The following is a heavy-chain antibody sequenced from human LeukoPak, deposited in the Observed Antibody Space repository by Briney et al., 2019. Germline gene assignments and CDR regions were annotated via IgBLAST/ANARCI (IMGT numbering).Heavy chain of an antibody. V-gene: IGHV3-30*19. Sequence: GRSLRLSCAASGFTFSSYGMHWVRQAPGKGLEWVAVVSFDGGTEYYAESVKGRLTVSRDNSKNTLYLQINSLRPEDTGVYYCARTGSRDHNWFDPWGQGTLVTVSS. CDR1: GFTFSSYG. D-gene: IGHD3-10*01. CDR2: VSFDGGTE. CDR3: ARTGSRDHNWFDP. J-gene: IGHJ5*02.